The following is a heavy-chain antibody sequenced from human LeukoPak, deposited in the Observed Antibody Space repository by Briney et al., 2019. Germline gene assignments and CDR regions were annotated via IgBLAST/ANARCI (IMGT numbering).Heavy chain of an antibody. J-gene: IGHJ4*02. CDR2: VDPGGGEA. D-gene: IGHD6-13*01. CDR3: AKVPSPLAAAGALSFDY. Sequence: ATVKLSCKASGYTFTDYFIHWVQQAPGKGLEWMGHVDPGGGEAVYADRFQRRFTFTADTSTGTVYMDVSSLTADDSAGYYCAKVPSPLAAAGALSFDYWGQGPLVIVSS. CDR1: GYTFTDYF. V-gene: IGHV1-69-2*01.